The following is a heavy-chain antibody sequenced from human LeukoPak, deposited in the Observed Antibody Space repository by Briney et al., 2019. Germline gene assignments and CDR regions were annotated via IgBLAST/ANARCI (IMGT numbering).Heavy chain of an antibody. CDR1: GYSFTSYG. CDR3: ARGYSYGYGPLDY. J-gene: IGHJ4*02. D-gene: IGHD5-18*01. V-gene: IGHV1-18*01. Sequence: GASVTVSCKASGYSFTSYGINWVRQAPGQGLEWMGWISTDNGNTDYAQNLQGRVTMTTDTSTSTAYMELRSLRSDDTAVYYCARGYSYGYGPLDYWGQGTLVTVSS. CDR2: ISTDNGNT.